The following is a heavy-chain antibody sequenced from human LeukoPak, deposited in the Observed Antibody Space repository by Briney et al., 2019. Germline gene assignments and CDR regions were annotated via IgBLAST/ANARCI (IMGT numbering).Heavy chain of an antibody. CDR3: TRGAPWQLAGYYYYYMDV. CDR2: IIPIFGTI. CDR1: GGTFSSYA. D-gene: IGHD6-6*01. Sequence: GASVKVSCKTSGGTFSSYAISWVRQAPGQGLEWMGGIIPIFGTINYAQKFQGRVTITADESTTTAYMELSSLKSDDTAVYYCTRGAPWQLAGYYYYYMDVWGKGTTVTVSS. V-gene: IGHV1-69*13. J-gene: IGHJ6*03.